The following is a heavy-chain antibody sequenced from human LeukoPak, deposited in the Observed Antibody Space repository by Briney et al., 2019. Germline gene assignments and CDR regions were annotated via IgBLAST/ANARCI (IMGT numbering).Heavy chain of an antibody. CDR2: ISYDGSNK. V-gene: IGHV3-30*18. Sequence: PGRSLRLSCAASGFTFSSYGMHWVRQAPGKGLEWVAVISYDGSNKYYADSVKGRFTISRDNSKNTLYLQMNSLRAEDTAVYYCAKELKIAVAGPSDYWGQGTLVTVSS. J-gene: IGHJ4*02. CDR1: GFTFSSYG. CDR3: AKELKIAVAGPSDY. D-gene: IGHD6-19*01.